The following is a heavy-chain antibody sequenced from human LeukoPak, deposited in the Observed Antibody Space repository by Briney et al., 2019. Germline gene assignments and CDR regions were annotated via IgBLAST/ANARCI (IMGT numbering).Heavy chain of an antibody. V-gene: IGHV4-30-4*01. J-gene: IGHJ3*02. CDR2: MYYSGST. CDR3: ARGRYCSADICSGGDAFDI. D-gene: IGHD2-15*01. Sequence: SETLSLTCTVSGGSISSGGYYWSWIRQPPGKGLEWIAYMYYSGSTYYKPSLKSRVTMSADTSKNQLSLKLSSVTAADTPVYYCARGRYCSADICSGGDAFDIWGQGTMVSVSS. CDR1: GGSISSGGYY.